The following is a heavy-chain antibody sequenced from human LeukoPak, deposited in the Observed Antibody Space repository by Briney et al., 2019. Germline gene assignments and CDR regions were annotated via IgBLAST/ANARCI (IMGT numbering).Heavy chain of an antibody. CDR3: VRSHDFWSRYYSSYYFDY. D-gene: IGHD3-3*01. J-gene: IGHJ4*02. Sequence: GGSLRLSCAASGFTFSSYWMSWVRQAPGKGLEWVANIKQDGSEKYYVDSVKGRFTISTDNAKNSLYLQMNSLRAEDTAVYYCVRSHDFWSRYYSSYYFDYWGQGTLVTVSS. V-gene: IGHV3-7*01. CDR2: IKQDGSEK. CDR1: GFTFSSYW.